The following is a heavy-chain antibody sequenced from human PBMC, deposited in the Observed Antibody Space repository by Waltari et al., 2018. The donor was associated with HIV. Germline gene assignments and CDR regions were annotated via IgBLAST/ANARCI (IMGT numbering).Heavy chain of an antibody. D-gene: IGHD1-26*01. Sequence: EVQLVQSGAEVKKPGESLKISCQGSGYSFTHYWIAGVRQMPGKGLEWMEIISPGDADIRYNPSFQGQITISADKSISTAYLQWSSLKASDTAMYYCARLVVGSSVNWFDPWGQGTLVTVSS. CDR2: ISPGDADI. CDR1: GYSFTHYW. CDR3: ARLVVGSSVNWFDP. V-gene: IGHV5-51*03. J-gene: IGHJ5*02.